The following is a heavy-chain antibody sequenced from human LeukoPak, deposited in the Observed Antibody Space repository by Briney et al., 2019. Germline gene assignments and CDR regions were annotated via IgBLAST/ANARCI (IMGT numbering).Heavy chain of an antibody. D-gene: IGHD1-26*01. Sequence: GGSLEISFQCSGYLSTSYWIGRGRELPGKGLEGMGIMYPGESETKDSPSFQGQVTNSADKSISTAYLQWSSLKASDTAMYYCARQYSGSFMSYMDVWGKGTTVTVSS. CDR1: GYLSTSYW. V-gene: IGHV5-51*01. CDR3: ARQYSGSFMSYMDV. CDR2: MYPGESET. J-gene: IGHJ6*03.